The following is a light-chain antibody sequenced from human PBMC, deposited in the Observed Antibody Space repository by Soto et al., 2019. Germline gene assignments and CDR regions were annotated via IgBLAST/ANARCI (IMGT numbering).Light chain of an antibody. V-gene: IGLV2-8*01. CDR2: EVT. J-gene: IGLJ1*01. Sequence: QYVLTQPASVTGSPGQSVTISCTGTSSDVGGYDYVSWYQQHPVKAPKLMIYEVTIRPPGVSDRFSGSKSGNTASLTVSGLQAEDEADYYCSSYTGGNPSYVFGTGTKVTVL. CDR3: SSYTGGNPSYV. CDR1: SSDVGGYDY.